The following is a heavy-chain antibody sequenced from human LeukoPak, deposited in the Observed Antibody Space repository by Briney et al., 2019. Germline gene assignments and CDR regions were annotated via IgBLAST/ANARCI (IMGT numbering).Heavy chain of an antibody. V-gene: IGHV5-51*01. Sequence: GESLKISCKGSGYSFTSYWIGWVRKMPGKGLEWMGIFYPGDSDTRYSPSFQGQVTISADKSISTAYLQWSSLKASDTAMYYCARTTIGYCSSTSCYVSDYWGQGTLVTVSS. CDR2: FYPGDSDT. CDR1: GYSFTSYW. D-gene: IGHD2-2*01. CDR3: ARTTIGYCSSTSCYVSDY. J-gene: IGHJ4*02.